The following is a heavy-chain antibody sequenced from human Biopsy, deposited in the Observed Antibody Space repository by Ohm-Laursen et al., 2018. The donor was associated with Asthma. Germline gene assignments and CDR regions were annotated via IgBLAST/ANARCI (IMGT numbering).Heavy chain of an antibody. V-gene: IGHV1-69*10. Sequence: AASVKVSCKPSGGTFSSYAISWVRQAPGQGLEWMGGIIPIFGIANYAQKFQGRVTITADKSTSTAYMELSSLRSEDTAVYYCARGGSYSSRRYYFDYWGQGTLVTVSS. J-gene: IGHJ4*02. CDR3: ARGGSYSSRRYYFDY. D-gene: IGHD1-26*01. CDR1: GGTFSSYA. CDR2: IIPIFGIA.